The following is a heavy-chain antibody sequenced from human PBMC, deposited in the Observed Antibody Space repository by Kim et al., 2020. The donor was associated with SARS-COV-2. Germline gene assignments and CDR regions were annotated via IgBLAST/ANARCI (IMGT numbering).Heavy chain of an antibody. D-gene: IGHD3-9*01. Sequence: SETLSLTCTVSGGSISSSSYYWGWIRQPPGKGLEWIGSIYYSGSTYYNPSLKSRVTISVDTSKNQFSLKLSSVTAADTAVYYCARQSRYFDWLLRSGDFDYWGQGTLVTVSS. CDR3: ARQSRYFDWLLRSGDFDY. CDR1: GGSISSSSYY. J-gene: IGHJ4*02. V-gene: IGHV4-39*01. CDR2: IYYSGST.